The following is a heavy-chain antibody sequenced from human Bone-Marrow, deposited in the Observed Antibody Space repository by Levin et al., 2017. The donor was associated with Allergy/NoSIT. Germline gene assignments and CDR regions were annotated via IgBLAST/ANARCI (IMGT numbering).Heavy chain of an antibody. V-gene: IGHV1-69*13. D-gene: IGHD1-26*01. CDR1: GGTFSTYT. Sequence: SVKVSCKSSGGTFSTYTVSWVRQAPGQGLEWMGGIIPIFGAANYAQKFRGRVTITADETTSTVYMELTRLTSEDTAMYYCARDLTQVGFDYWGQGTLVTVSS. J-gene: IGHJ4*02. CDR2: IIPIFGAA. CDR3: ARDLTQVGFDY.